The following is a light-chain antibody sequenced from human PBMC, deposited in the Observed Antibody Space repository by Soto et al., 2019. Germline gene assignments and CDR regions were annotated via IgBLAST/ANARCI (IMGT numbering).Light chain of an antibody. V-gene: IGKV3-20*01. CDR1: QSISSSY. Sequence: DIVLTQSPGTLSLSPGERATLSCRASQSISSSYLAWYQQKPGQAPRLLIHGVSTRATGIPDRFSGSGSRTDFTLTISRLEPEDFAVYYCQQYVTSPYIFGQGTKLEIK. J-gene: IGKJ2*01. CDR2: GVS. CDR3: QQYVTSPYI.